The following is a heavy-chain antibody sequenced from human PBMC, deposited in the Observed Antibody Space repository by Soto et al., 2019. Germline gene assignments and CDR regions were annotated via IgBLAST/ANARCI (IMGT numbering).Heavy chain of an antibody. Sequence: EVQLVESGGGLVQPGGSLRLSCAASGFTFSSYAMHWVRQAPGKGLEYVSAISSNGGSTYYANSVKGRFTISRDNSNNTLYLQMGSLRAEDMAVYYCARDLGYYGSGSYSIDYWGQGTLVTVSS. CDR2: ISSNGGST. D-gene: IGHD3-10*01. J-gene: IGHJ4*02. CDR3: ARDLGYYGSGSYSIDY. CDR1: GFTFSSYA. V-gene: IGHV3-64*01.